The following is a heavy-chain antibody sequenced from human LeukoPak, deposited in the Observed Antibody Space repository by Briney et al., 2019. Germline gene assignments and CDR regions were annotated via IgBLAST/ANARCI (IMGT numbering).Heavy chain of an antibody. D-gene: IGHD2-2*01. CDR2: IVPHSGGT. Sequence: ASVTVSFKASGYTCTDYYIHWVRQAPGQGLEWMGWIVPHSGGTNYAQNYQGRITMTRDTSISTAYMELSSLRSDDTAVYYCARNAYCDSTNCYAWFDPWGQGTLVTVSS. J-gene: IGHJ5*02. CDR1: GYTCTDYY. CDR3: ARNAYCDSTNCYAWFDP. V-gene: IGHV1-2*02.